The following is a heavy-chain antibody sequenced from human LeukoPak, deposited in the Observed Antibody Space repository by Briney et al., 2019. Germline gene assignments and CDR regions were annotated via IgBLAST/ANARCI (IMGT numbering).Heavy chain of an antibody. D-gene: IGHD3-9*01. Sequence: LSGGSLRLSCAASGFTFTNYDFHWVRQPIGKGLEWASAIGTVGDTHYPGSVKGRFTISRENAKNSVYLQMDSLSAGDTAVYYCVRESNDVLIGYYDYWGQGILVTVSS. CDR3: VRESNDVLIGYYDY. J-gene: IGHJ4*02. V-gene: IGHV3-13*01. CDR2: IGTVGDT. CDR1: GFTFTNYD.